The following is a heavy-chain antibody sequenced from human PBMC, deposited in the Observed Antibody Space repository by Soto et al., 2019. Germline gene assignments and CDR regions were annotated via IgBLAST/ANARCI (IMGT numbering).Heavy chain of an antibody. CDR2: SKTRPQRYST. Sequence: DVQLVESGGGLVQPGGSLRLACTASGLPFSERYMDWVRQAPGKGLEWLGRSKTRPQRYSTEYAASVRGRCTISRDISENSLYVEVSRLKTEYTAVYYCATGIGMPGTGFWGRGIQVTVS. J-gene: IGHJ4*02. CDR1: GLPFSERY. CDR3: ATGIGMPGTGF. V-gene: IGHV3-72*01. D-gene: IGHD3-9*01.